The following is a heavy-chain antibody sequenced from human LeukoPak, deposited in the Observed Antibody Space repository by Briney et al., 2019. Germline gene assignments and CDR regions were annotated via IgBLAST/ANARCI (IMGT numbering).Heavy chain of an antibody. Sequence: GRSLRLSCAASGFTFDDYAMHWVRQAPGKGLEWVSGISWNSGSIGYADSMKGRFTISRDNAKNSLYLQMNSLRAEDTALYYCAKDDSMVRGVIIRWGQGTLVTVSS. CDR1: GFTFDDYA. CDR2: ISWNSGSI. V-gene: IGHV3-9*01. CDR3: AKDDSMVRGVIIR. D-gene: IGHD3-10*01. J-gene: IGHJ4*02.